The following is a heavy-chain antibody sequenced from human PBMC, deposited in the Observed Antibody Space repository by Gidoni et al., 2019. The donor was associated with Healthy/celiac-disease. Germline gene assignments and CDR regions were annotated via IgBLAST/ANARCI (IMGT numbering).Heavy chain of an antibody. D-gene: IGHD1-26*01. CDR3: ARGGAPLKRRGSYYSQTDAFDI. CDR1: GYTFTGYY. CDR2: INPNSGGT. Sequence: QVQLVQSGAEVKKPGASVKVSCKASGYTFTGYYMPWVRQAPGQGREWMGWINPNSGGTNYAQKFQGWVTMTRDTSISTAYMELSRLRSDDTAVYYCARGGAPLKRRGSYYSQTDAFDIWGQGTMVTVSS. V-gene: IGHV1-2*04. J-gene: IGHJ3*02.